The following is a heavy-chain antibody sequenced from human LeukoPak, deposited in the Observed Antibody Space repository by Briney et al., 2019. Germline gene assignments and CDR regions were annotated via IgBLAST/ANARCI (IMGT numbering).Heavy chain of an antibody. CDR3: PKALLGGGPYCSSTSCYEGYYYYYMDV. J-gene: IGHJ6*03. CDR2: IRWDGGST. CDR1: GFTFDDYT. Sequence: GGSLRLSCAASGFTFDDYTMHWVRQAPGKGLEWVSLIRWDGGSTYYADSVKGRFTISRDNSKNSLYLQMNSLRTEDTALYYCPKALLGGGPYCSSTSCYEGYYYYYMDVWGKGTTVTVSS. V-gene: IGHV3-43*01. D-gene: IGHD2-2*01.